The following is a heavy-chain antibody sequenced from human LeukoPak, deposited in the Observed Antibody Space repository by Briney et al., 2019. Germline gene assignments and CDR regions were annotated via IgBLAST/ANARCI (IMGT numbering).Heavy chain of an antibody. Sequence: SETLSLTCTVSGGSISSYYWSWIRQPPGKGLEWIGYIYYSGSTNYNPSLKSRVTISVDTSKNQFSLKLSSVTAADTAVYYCARLLWFGELLYENIYYFDYWGQGTLVTVSS. CDR1: GGSISSYY. V-gene: IGHV4-59*01. J-gene: IGHJ4*02. CDR2: IYYSGST. CDR3: ARLLWFGELLYENIYYFDY. D-gene: IGHD3-10*01.